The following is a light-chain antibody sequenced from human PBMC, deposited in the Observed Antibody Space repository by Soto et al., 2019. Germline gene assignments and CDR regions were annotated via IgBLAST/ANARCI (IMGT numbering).Light chain of an antibody. CDR1: QTVIRN. J-gene: IGKJ5*01. CDR3: QQYNSWPPIK. Sequence: EIVMTQSPATLSVSPGAIATLSCSSSQTVIRNLAWYQQKPGQTPRLLIFGASTRATGIPARFSGGGSGTEFTLTISSLQSEDFAVYYCQQYNSWPPIKFGQGTRLEIK. CDR2: GAS. V-gene: IGKV3-15*01.